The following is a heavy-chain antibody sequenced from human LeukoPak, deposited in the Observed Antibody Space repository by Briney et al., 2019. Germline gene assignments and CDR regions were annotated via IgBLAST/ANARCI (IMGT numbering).Heavy chain of an antibody. D-gene: IGHD2-2*02. CDR1: GFTFSSYW. CDR3: MESDIVAVPAAIQNAFDI. Sequence: GGSLRLSCAASGFTFSSYWMSWVRQAPGKGLEWVANIKRDGSDRYYVGSVEGRFTISRDNAKNSLYLQMSSLRAEDTANCARMESDIVAVPAAIQNAFDIWGQGTMVTVSS. V-gene: IGHV3-7*01. J-gene: IGHJ3*02. CDR2: IKRDGSDR.